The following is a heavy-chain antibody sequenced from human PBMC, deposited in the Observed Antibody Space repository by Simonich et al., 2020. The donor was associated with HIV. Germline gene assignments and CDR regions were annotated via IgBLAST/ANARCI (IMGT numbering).Heavy chain of an antibody. CDR2: SRPNNGDT. Sequence: QVQLVQSGAEVKKPGASVKVSCKASGYTFPDYYINWVRQAPGQGLEWMGRSRPNNGDTDYPQKFQGGVTMTRDTSISTAYLGLSRLRFDDTAVYYCATHGPGSSSSALDIWGQGTTVTVSS. D-gene: IGHD6-6*01. CDR3: ATHGPGSSSSALDI. V-gene: IGHV1-2*06. CDR1: GYTFPDYY. J-gene: IGHJ3*02.